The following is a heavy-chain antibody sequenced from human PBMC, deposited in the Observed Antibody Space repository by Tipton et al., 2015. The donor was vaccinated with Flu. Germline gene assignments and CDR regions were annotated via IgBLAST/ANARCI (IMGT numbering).Heavy chain of an antibody. D-gene: IGHD2-15*01. V-gene: IGHV4-59*01. CDR1: GGSISSYY. CDR2: IDYSGST. J-gene: IGHJ4*02. CDR3: AEGYCSGGSCYLCY. Sequence: TLSLNCTVSGGSISSYYWSWVRQPPGKGLEWIGYIDYSGSTNYNPSLKSRVTISVDTSKNQLSLKLSSVTAADTAVYDCAEGYCSGGSCYLCYWGQGTLVTVSS.